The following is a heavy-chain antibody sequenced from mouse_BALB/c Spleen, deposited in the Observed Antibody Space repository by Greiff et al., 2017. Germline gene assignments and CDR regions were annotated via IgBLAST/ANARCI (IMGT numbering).Heavy chain of an antibody. CDR1: GFTFTDYY. CDR3: ARGGPSFYFDY. J-gene: IGHJ2*01. Sequence: EVKLMESGGGLVQPGGSLRLSCATSGFTFTDYYMSWVRQPPGKALEWLGFIRNKANGYTTEYSASVKGRFTISRDNSQSILYLQMNTLRAKDSATYYCARGGPSFYFDYWGQGTTLTVSS. V-gene: IGHV7-3*02. CDR2: IRNKANGYTT.